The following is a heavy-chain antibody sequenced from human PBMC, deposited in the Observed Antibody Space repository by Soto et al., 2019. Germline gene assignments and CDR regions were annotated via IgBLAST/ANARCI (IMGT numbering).Heavy chain of an antibody. Sequence: EVQLVESGGGLVQPGGSLRLSCEASGFTFSSYDMHWVRQATGKGLEWVSAIGTAGDTYYPGSVKGRFTISRENAKNSLYLQMNSLRAGDTAVYYCARGQSGYSGYDHGWSWYFDLWGRGTLVTVSS. CDR1: GFTFSSYD. V-gene: IGHV3-13*01. CDR3: ARGQSGYSGYDHGWSWYFDL. J-gene: IGHJ2*01. D-gene: IGHD5-12*01. CDR2: IGTAGDT.